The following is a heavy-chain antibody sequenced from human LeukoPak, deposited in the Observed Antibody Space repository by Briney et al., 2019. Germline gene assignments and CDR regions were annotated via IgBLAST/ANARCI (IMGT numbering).Heavy chain of an antibody. CDR2: IYHSGST. V-gene: IGHV4-38-2*02. CDR1: GYSISSGYY. CDR3: AREAIGWSYGSYYYYGMDV. D-gene: IGHD5-18*01. J-gene: IGHJ6*02. Sequence: PSETLSLTCTVSGYSISSGYYWGWIRQPPGKGLEWIGSIYHSGSTYYNPSLKSRVTISVDTSKNQFSLKLSSATAADTAVYYCAREAIGWSYGSYYYYGMDVWGQGTTVTVSS.